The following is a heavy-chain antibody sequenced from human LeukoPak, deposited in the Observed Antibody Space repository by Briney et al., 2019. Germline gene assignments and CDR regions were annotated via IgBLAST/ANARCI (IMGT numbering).Heavy chain of an antibody. CDR2: IYTSGST. CDR3: ARANPVRLTPFDF. D-gene: IGHD3-22*01. Sequence: PSETLSLTCTVSGGSVSSYYWSWIRQPAGKGLEWIGRIYTSGSTKNNPSLKSRVTMPVDMSKNQFSLKLSSVTGADTAVYYCARANPVRLTPFDFWGQGTLVSVSS. CDR1: GGSVSSYY. J-gene: IGHJ4*02. V-gene: IGHV4-4*07.